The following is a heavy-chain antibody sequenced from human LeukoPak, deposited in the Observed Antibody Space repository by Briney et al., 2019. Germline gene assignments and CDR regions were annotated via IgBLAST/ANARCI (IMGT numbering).Heavy chain of an antibody. CDR3: ARAPEQYIFLPGGGSYFDY. Sequence: GGSLRLSCAASGFTFSSYSMNWVRQAPGKGLEWVSSISSSSSYIYYADSVKGRFTISRDNAKNSLYLQMNSLRAEDTAVYYCARAPEQYIFLPGGGSYFDYWGQGTLVTVSS. J-gene: IGHJ4*02. CDR2: ISSSSSYI. CDR1: GFTFSSYS. D-gene: IGHD3-16*01. V-gene: IGHV3-21*01.